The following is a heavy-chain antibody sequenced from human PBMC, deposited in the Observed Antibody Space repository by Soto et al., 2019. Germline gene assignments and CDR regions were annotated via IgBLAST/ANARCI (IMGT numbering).Heavy chain of an antibody. CDR1: GGSISSGGYY. Sequence: SETLSLTCTASGGSISSGGYYWSWMRQHPGKGLEWIGYLYYTGSANYNPSLTSYNPSLKSRVIMSVDTSKNQFSLKLSSVTAADTAVYYCARRGNGAVAGSFDYWGQGTLVTVAS. V-gene: IGHV4-61*08. J-gene: IGHJ4*02. D-gene: IGHD6-13*01. CDR3: ARRGNGAVAGSFDY. CDR2: LYYTGSANYNPSLT.